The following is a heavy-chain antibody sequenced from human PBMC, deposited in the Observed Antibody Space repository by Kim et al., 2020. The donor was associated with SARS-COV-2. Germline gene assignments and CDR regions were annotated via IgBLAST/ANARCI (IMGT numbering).Heavy chain of an antibody. Sequence: RVTISVDTSKNQFSLKLSSVTAADTAVYYCARGVVVVAATNYYYYGMDVWGQGTTVTVSS. V-gene: IGHV4-59*09. D-gene: IGHD2-15*01. CDR3: ARGVVVVAATNYYYYGMDV. J-gene: IGHJ6*02.